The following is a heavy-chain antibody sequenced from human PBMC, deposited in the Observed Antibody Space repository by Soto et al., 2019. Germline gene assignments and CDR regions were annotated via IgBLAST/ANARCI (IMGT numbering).Heavy chain of an antibody. CDR1: GFPFTSYG. CDR3: VGGQFYFDS. Sequence: QVQLVESGGGVVQPGRSLRLSCAASGFPFTSYGMHWVREGPGKGLEWLAVISYVGSNKFYADSVKGRFTISRDNSKNALYLQMNSLRPEDTALYYCVGGQFYFDSRGQGTLVIVSS. D-gene: IGHD3-10*01. CDR2: ISYVGSNK. V-gene: IGHV3-30*03. J-gene: IGHJ4*02.